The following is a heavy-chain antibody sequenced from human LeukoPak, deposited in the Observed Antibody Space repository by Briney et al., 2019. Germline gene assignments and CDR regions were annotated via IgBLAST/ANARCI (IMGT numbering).Heavy chain of an antibody. CDR2: INSDGSNT. CDR1: GFTFSSYW. J-gene: IGHJ6*03. D-gene: IGHD6-13*01. CDR3: ASDKTAQLDNYYYYMDV. Sequence: GGSLRLSCAASGFTFSSYWMHWVRQAPGKGLVWVSRINSDGSNTIYADSVKGRFTISRDSAKNTLYLQMNSLRAEDTAVYYCASDKTAQLDNYYYYMDVWGKGTTVTISS. V-gene: IGHV3-74*01.